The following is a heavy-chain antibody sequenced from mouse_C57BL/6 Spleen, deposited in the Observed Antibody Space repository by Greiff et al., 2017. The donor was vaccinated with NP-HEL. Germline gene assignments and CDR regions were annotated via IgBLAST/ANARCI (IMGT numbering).Heavy chain of an antibody. J-gene: IGHJ4*01. V-gene: IGHV2-2*01. CDR2: IWSGGST. CDR3: ATPFITTVVATPYYAMDY. D-gene: IGHD1-1*01. CDR1: GFSLTSYG. Sequence: QVQLQQSGPGLVQPSQSLSITCTVSGFSLTSYGVHWVRQSPGKGLEWLGVIWSGGSTDSNAAFISRLSISKDNSKSQVFFKMNSLQADNTAIYYCATPFITTVVATPYYAMDYWGQGTSVTVSS.